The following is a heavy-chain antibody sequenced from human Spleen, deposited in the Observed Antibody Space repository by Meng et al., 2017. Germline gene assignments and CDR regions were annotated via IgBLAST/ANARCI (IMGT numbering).Heavy chain of an antibody. CDR1: GGSISSGGYY. CDR2: IYYSGST. J-gene: IGHJ4*02. CDR3: ASSDRWGATFNYFDY. Sequence: SETLSLTCSVSGGSISSGGYYWSWIRQHPGKGLEWIGYIYYSGSTYYNPSLKSRVTISVDTSKNQSSLKLSSVTAADTAVYYCASSDRWGATFNYFDYWGQGTLVTVSS. D-gene: IGHD1-26*01. V-gene: IGHV4-31*03.